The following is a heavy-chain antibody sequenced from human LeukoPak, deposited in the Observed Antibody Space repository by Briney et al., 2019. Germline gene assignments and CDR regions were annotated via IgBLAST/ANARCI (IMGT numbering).Heavy chain of an antibody. CDR2: INDSGST. J-gene: IGHJ4*02. V-gene: IGHV4-34*01. CDR3: ARRSYDSGIYNCGWYFDY. CDR1: GGSFSGYY. D-gene: IGHD3-10*01. Sequence: PAATLSLTCAAYGGSFSGYYWSWLRQAPGKGREGLGGINDSGSTNDNPSLRSRVTISVDTSKSQFSLKLRSGTAADTAVYYCARRSYDSGIYNCGWYFDYWGQGTLATLSS.